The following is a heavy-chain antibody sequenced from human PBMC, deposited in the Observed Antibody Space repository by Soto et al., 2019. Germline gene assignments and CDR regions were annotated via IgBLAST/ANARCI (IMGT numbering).Heavy chain of an antibody. CDR3: ARVNSSWYDY. CDR1: GGSFSGYY. J-gene: IGHJ4*02. Sequence: SETLSLTCAVYGGSFSGYYWSWIRQPPGKGLEWIGEINHSGSTNYNPSLKSRVTISVDTSKNQFSLKLSSVTAADTAVNYCARVNSSWYDYWGQGTLVTVSS. CDR2: INHSGST. V-gene: IGHV4-34*01. D-gene: IGHD6-13*01.